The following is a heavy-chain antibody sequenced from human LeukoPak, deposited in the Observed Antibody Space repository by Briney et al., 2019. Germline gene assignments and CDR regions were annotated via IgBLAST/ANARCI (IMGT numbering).Heavy chain of an antibody. V-gene: IGHV4-30-4*01. CDR1: GGSISSGDYY. D-gene: IGHD5-18*01. CDR3: ARAGYLKRGYSYGSYPSIFDY. Sequence: SETLSLTCTVSGGSISSGDYYWSWIRQPPGKGLEWIGYIYYSGSTYYNPSLKSRVTISVDTSKNQFSLKLSSVTAADTAVYYCARAGYLKRGYSYGSYPSIFDYWGQGTLVTVSS. CDR2: IYYSGST. J-gene: IGHJ4*02.